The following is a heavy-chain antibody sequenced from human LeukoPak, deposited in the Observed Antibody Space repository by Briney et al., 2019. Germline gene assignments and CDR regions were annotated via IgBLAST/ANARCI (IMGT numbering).Heavy chain of an antibody. CDR2: FDPEDGET. CDR1: GYTLTELS. D-gene: IGHD3-22*01. J-gene: IGHJ4*02. V-gene: IGHV1-24*01. CDR3: ATGDYYDSSGYFDY. Sequence: ASEKVSCKVSGYTLTELSMHWVRQAPGKGLEWMGGFDPEDGETIYAQKFQGRVTMTEDTSTDTAYMELSSLRSEDTAVYYCATGDYYDSSGYFDYWGQGTLVTVSS.